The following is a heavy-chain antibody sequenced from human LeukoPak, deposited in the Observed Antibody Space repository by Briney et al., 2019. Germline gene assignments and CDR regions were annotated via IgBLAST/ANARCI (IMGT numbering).Heavy chain of an antibody. D-gene: IGHD4-17*01. Sequence: PSETLSLTCTVSGRSISSYYWSWIRQPPGKGLEWIGYIYYSGSTNYNPSLKSRVTISVDTSKNQFSLKLSSVTAADTAVYYCARDRGYDYGDYGWFDPWGQGTLVTVSS. CDR3: ARDRGYDYGDYGWFDP. V-gene: IGHV4-59*01. CDR1: GRSISSYY. CDR2: IYYSGST. J-gene: IGHJ5*02.